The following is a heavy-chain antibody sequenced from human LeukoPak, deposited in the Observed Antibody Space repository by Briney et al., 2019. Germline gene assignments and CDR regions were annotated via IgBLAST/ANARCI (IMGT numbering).Heavy chain of an antibody. J-gene: IGHJ4*02. Sequence: ASVKVSCKASGGTFSSYAISWVRQAPGQGLEWMGRIIPILGIANYAQKFQGRVTITADKSTSTAYMELSSLRSEDTAVYYCARVPEYYGSGSYGVGGTAPSGYWGQGTLVTVSS. D-gene: IGHD3-10*01. V-gene: IGHV1-69*04. CDR1: GGTFSSYA. CDR2: IIPILGIA. CDR3: ARVPEYYGSGSYGVGGTAPSGY.